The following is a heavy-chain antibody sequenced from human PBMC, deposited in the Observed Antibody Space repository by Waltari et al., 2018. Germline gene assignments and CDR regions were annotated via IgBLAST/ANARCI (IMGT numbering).Heavy chain of an antibody. CDR1: GGSMRSYY. CDR2: IYYTGST. J-gene: IGHJ5*02. CDR3: ARGGGGDWEWFDP. D-gene: IGHD2-21*02. V-gene: IGHV4-59*01. Sequence: VQLQEWGPRLVKPLETLSLVRTVTGGSMRSYYWSWIRQPPGKGLDWIGYIYYTGSTNFNPSLKSRVTMSVDTSKTQFSLKLSSVTAADTAVYYCARGGGGDWEWFDPRGQGTLVTVSS.